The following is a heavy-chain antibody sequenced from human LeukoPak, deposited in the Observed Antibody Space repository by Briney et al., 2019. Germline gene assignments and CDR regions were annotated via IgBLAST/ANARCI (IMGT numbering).Heavy chain of an antibody. Sequence: PGGSLRLSCAASGFTFDDYGMSWVRQAPGRGLEWVSGISWNGGSTGYADSVKGRFTISRDNAKNSLYLQMNSLRAEDTALYHCARSGWPVDYYYGMDVWGQGATVTVSS. J-gene: IGHJ6*02. V-gene: IGHV3-20*01. D-gene: IGHD6-19*01. CDR1: GFTFDDYG. CDR3: ARSGWPVDYYYGMDV. CDR2: ISWNGGST.